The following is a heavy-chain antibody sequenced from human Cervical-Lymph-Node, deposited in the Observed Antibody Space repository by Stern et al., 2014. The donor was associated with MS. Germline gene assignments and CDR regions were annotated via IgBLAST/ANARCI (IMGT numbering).Heavy chain of an antibody. V-gene: IGHV3-30-3*01. CDR3: ATQIWFDY. J-gene: IGHJ4*02. CDR2: VSSEGNNK. Sequence: MQLVESGGGVVQPGRSLRLSCAVSGFNFSHYAMHWVRQAPGKGLEWVAAVSSEGNNKYHADSVKGRFTISRDNSKNTVYLQMNSLRDVDTAVYYCATQIWFDYWGQGTLVTVSS. D-gene: IGHD3-16*01. CDR1: GFNFSHYA.